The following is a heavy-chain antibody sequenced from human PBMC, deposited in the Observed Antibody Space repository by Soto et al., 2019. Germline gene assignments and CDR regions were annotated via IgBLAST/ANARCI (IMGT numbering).Heavy chain of an antibody. Sequence: ASVKVSCTASGYTLTSYYSHWVRQAPGQGLEWMGIINPSGGSTSYAQKFQGRVTMTRDTSTSTVYMELSSLRSEDTAVYYCAVESVVVVAVGFPLDYWGQGTLVTVSS. V-gene: IGHV1-46*03. CDR3: AVESVVVVAVGFPLDY. D-gene: IGHD2-15*01. J-gene: IGHJ4*02. CDR2: INPSGGST. CDR1: GYTLTSYY.